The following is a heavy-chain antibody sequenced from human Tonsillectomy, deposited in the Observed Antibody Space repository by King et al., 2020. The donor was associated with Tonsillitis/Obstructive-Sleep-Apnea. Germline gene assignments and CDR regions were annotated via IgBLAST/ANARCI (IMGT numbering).Heavy chain of an antibody. Sequence: VQLVQSGGGLVQPGRSLRLSCAASGFIFDDFAMHWVRQAPGKGLEWVSGISWNGGYIGYADSVKGRFTISRDNAKNSLYLQLNSLRVEDTALYYCAKDMPYCDFWGGFDYWGQGTLVTVSS. V-gene: IGHV3-9*01. J-gene: IGHJ4*02. CDR3: AKDMPYCDFWGGFDY. CDR2: ISWNGGYI. CDR1: GFIFDDFA. D-gene: IGHD3-3*01.